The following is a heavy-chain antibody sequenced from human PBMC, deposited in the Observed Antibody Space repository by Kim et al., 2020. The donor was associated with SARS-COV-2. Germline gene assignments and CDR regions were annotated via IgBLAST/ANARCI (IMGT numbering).Heavy chain of an antibody. CDR3: ARDLSRMTRGSLDY. Sequence: DSVKSRFTISRDNAKNSLYLQMNSLRAEDTAVYYCARDLSRMTRGSLDYWGQGTLVTVSS. V-gene: IGHV3-21*01. D-gene: IGHD3-10*01. J-gene: IGHJ4*02.